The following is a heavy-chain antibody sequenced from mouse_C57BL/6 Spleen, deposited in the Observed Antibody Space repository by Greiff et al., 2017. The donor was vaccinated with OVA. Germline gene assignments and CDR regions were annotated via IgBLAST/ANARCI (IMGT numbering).Heavy chain of an antibody. CDR2: IRSKSNNYAT. CDR1: GFSFNTYA. CDR3: VRQTNYDYDDWYFDV. Sequence: EVKLMESGGGLVQPKGSLKLSCAASGFSFNTYAMNWVRQAPGKGLEWVARIRSKSNNYATYYADSVKDRFTISRDDSESMLYLQMNNLKTEDTAMYYCVRQTNYDYDDWYFDVWGTGTTVTVSS. D-gene: IGHD2-4*01. V-gene: IGHV10-1*01. J-gene: IGHJ1*03.